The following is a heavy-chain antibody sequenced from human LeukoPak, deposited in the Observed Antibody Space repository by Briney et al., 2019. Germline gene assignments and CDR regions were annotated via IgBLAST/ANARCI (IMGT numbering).Heavy chain of an antibody. CDR1: GGTFSSYA. Sequence: SVKVSCKASGGTFSSYAISWVRQAPGQGLEWMGGIIPIFGTANYAQKFQGRVTITTDESTSTAYMELSSLRSEDTAVYYCARGRCSSTSCYALFYWGQGTLVTVSS. J-gene: IGHJ4*02. CDR3: ARGRCSSTSCYALFY. D-gene: IGHD2-2*01. CDR2: IIPIFGTA. V-gene: IGHV1-69*05.